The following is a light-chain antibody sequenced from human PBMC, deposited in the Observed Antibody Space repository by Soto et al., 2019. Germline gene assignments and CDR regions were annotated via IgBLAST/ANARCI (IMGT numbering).Light chain of an antibody. V-gene: IGKV3-15*01. CDR1: QSVSSG. J-gene: IGKJ2*01. CDR2: GAS. Sequence: EIVMTQSPATLSVSPGERATLSCRASQSVSSGFLAWYQQKPGQAPRLLIYGASTRATGIPARFSGSGSGTEFTLTISSLQSEDFAVYYCQLYNNWPYTFSQGTKLEIK. CDR3: QLYNNWPYT.